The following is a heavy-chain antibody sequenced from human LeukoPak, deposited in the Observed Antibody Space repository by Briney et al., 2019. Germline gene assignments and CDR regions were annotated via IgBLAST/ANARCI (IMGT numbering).Heavy chain of an antibody. Sequence: ASVKVSCKASGSAFTDYSMHWVRQAPGQGLEWMGWINPDSGNTHYAQKFQGRVTMTWDTSASTTYMELSRLRSDDTAVYYCVRGSGSYGLVVWGRGAMVTVSS. CDR1: GSAFTDYS. CDR2: INPDSGNT. D-gene: IGHD3-10*01. V-gene: IGHV1-2*02. J-gene: IGHJ6*02. CDR3: VRGSGSYGLVV.